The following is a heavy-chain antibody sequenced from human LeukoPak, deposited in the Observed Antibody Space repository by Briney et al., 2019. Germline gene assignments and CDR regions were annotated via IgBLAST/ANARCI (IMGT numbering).Heavy chain of an antibody. CDR3: ARGGVASGSIFDY. D-gene: IGHD1-26*01. CDR2: MYYSGST. J-gene: IGHJ4*02. Sequence: SETLSLTCTVSGGSVSSYYWSWIRQPPGKGLEWIGYMYYSGSTNYNPSLKSRVTISIDTSKNQFSLKLNSVTAADTAVYYCARGGVASGSIFDYWGQGTLVTVSS. V-gene: IGHV4-59*02. CDR1: GGSVSSYY.